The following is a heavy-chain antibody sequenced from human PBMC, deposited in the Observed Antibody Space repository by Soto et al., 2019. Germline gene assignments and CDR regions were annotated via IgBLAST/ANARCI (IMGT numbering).Heavy chain of an antibody. D-gene: IGHD2-2*01. J-gene: IGHJ6*02. CDR1: GGSFSGYY. Sequence: SETLSLTCAVYGGSFSGYYWTWIRQPPGTGLEWIGEINHSGSTNYNPSLKSRVTISVDTSKNQFSLKVSSATAADTAVFYCARLAGYCSGTSCYGYYGMDVWGQGTTVTVSS. CDR2: INHSGST. CDR3: ARLAGYCSGTSCYGYYGMDV. V-gene: IGHV4-34*01.